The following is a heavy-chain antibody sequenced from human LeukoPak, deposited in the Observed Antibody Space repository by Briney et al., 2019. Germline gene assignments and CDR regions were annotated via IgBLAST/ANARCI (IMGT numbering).Heavy chain of an antibody. CDR2: IYYSGST. CDR1: GFTFSSYE. Sequence: PGGSLRLSCAASGFTFSSYEMNWIRQPPGKGLEWIGSIYYSGSTYYNPSLKSRVTISVDTSKNQFSLKLSSVTAADTAVYYCARHIMGYFDWSTIDYWGQGTLVTVSS. V-gene: IGHV4-39*01. J-gene: IGHJ4*02. D-gene: IGHD3-9*01. CDR3: ARHIMGYFDWSTIDY.